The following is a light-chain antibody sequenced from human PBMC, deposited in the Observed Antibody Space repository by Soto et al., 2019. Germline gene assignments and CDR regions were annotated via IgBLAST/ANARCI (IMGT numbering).Light chain of an antibody. CDR1: QSISSSY. J-gene: IGKJ1*01. Sequence: EIVITQSPATLSVSPGERATXXXXXSQSISSSYLAWYQQKPGQAPRLLIYDASTRATGIPDRFTGSGSGTDFTLTISRLEPEDFTVFYCHQYGSSPQPFGQGTKVDIK. CDR2: DAS. V-gene: IGKV3-20*01. CDR3: HQYGSSPQP.